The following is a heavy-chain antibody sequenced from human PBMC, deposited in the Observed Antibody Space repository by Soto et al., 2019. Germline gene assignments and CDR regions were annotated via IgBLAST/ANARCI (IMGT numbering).Heavy chain of an antibody. D-gene: IGHD5-18*01. J-gene: IGHJ4*02. CDR3: AIFLWEVAPAMIRGAY. V-gene: IGHV3-30*03. Sequence: QVELVESGGGVVQPGGSLRLSCAASGFTFSNYGLHWVRQAPGKGLEWAAVISFDGSNKYYADSMKGRVTVSRDNSKKTLYLQITSLRTEDTAMSYYAIFLWEVAPAMIRGAYWGLGTLVTVSS. CDR1: GFTFSNYG. CDR2: ISFDGSNK.